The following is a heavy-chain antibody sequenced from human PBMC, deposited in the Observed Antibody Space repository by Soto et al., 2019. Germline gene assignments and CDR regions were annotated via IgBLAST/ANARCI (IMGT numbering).Heavy chain of an antibody. J-gene: IGHJ4*02. CDR3: ARKMMGSFDS. CDR2: IWYDGSNK. V-gene: IGHV3-33*03. CDR1: GFTFSSYG. D-gene: IGHD3-16*01. Sequence: GGSLRLSCAASGFTFSSYGMHWVRQAPGKGLEWVAVIWYDGSNKYYADSVKGRFTISRDTAKNSLFLQMNSLRAEDTAVYYCARKMMGSFDSWGQGALVTVSS.